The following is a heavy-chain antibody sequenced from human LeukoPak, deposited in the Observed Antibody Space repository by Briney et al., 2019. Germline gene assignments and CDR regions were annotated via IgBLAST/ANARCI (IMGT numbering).Heavy chain of an antibody. CDR1: GFTFSSNW. CDR2: IGSDGTST. D-gene: IGHD3-16*01. Sequence: GGSLRLSCAASGFTFSSNWMHWVRQAPGKGLVWVSRIGSDGTSTSYADSVKGRFTISRDTSKNTLFLEMNSLSVEDTALYYCANDYDSTDFYEGYWGQGTLVTVSS. J-gene: IGHJ4*02. V-gene: IGHV3-74*01. CDR3: ANDYDSTDFYEGY.